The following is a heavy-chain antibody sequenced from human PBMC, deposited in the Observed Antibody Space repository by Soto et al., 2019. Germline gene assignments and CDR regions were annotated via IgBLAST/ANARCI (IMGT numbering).Heavy chain of an antibody. Sequence: PGGSLRLSCAASGFTFSNHAMSWFRQAPGKGLEWVSGISGSGGGTYDADSVKGRFTISRDNSKNTLYLQMNSLRAEDTAVYYCGKRLYGDWYFDSWGQGTRVTVSS. CDR3: GKRLYGDWYFDS. CDR2: ISGSGGGT. D-gene: IGHD4-17*01. CDR1: GFTFSNHA. J-gene: IGHJ4*02. V-gene: IGHV3-23*01.